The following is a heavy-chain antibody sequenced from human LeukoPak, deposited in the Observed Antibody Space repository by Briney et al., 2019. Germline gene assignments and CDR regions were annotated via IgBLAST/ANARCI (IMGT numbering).Heavy chain of an antibody. CDR3: ARDQLGYCSSTSCYAKPAPFDY. D-gene: IGHD2-2*01. J-gene: IGHJ4*02. Sequence: GGSLRLSCAASRFAFSSYWMHWVRQAPGKGLVWVSSISSSSSYIYYADSVKGRFTISRDNAKNSLYLQMNSLRAEDTAVYYCARDQLGYCSSTSCYAKPAPFDYWGQGTLVTVSS. V-gene: IGHV3-21*01. CDR1: RFAFSSYW. CDR2: ISSSSSYI.